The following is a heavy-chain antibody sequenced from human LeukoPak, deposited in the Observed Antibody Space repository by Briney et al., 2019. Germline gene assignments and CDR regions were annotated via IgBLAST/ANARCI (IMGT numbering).Heavy chain of an antibody. V-gene: IGHV2-26*01. CDR1: GFSLSNARMG. Sequence: ESGPTLVKPTETLTLTCTVSGFSLSNARMGVSWIRQPPGKALEWLAHIFSNDEKSYSTSLKSRLAISKDTSKSQVVLTMTNIDPVDTATYYCARNAAAGFDYWGQGTLVTVSS. D-gene: IGHD6-13*01. CDR3: ARNAAAGFDY. CDR2: IFSNDEK. J-gene: IGHJ4*02.